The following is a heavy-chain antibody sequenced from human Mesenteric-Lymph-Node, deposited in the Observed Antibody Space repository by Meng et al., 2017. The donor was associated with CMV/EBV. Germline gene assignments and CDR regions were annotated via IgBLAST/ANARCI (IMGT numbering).Heavy chain of an antibody. CDR2: INTDGSST. D-gene: IGHD1-26*01. Sequence: GESLKISCAASGFTFSSYWMHWVRQVPGKGLVWVSRINTDGSSTSYADSVKGRFTISRDNSKNTLYLQMNSLRAEDTAVYYCARSSSGSPDYWGQGTLVTVSS. V-gene: IGHV3-74*01. J-gene: IGHJ4*02. CDR3: ARSSSGSPDY. CDR1: GFTFSSYW.